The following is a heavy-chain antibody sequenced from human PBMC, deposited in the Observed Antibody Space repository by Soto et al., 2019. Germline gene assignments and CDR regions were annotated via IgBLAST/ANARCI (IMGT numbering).Heavy chain of an antibody. Sequence: GGSLRLSCAASGFTFDDYAMHWVRQAPGKGLEWVSGISWNSGSTDYADSVKGRFTISRDNAKDTLYLQMNSLRVEDTAVYYCAMGTMDVWGKGTTVTVSS. CDR3: AMGTMDV. CDR2: ISWNSGST. V-gene: IGHV3-9*01. CDR1: GFTFDDYA. J-gene: IGHJ6*04. D-gene: IGHD7-27*01.